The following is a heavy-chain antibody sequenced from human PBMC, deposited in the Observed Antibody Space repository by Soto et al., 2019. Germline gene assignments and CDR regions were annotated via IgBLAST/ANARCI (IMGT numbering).Heavy chain of an antibody. Sequence: SETLSLTCDVSGGSFTSNNWWTWVRQPPGQGLEWIGEIYRTGSTNYNPSLKSRVTISLDKSENQFSLKVTSLTAADTPVYYCASRDPGTSVDYWGQGTLVTVSS. J-gene: IGHJ4*02. CDR3: ASRDPGTSVDY. CDR2: IYRTGST. V-gene: IGHV4-4*02. D-gene: IGHD1-7*01. CDR1: GGSFTSNNW.